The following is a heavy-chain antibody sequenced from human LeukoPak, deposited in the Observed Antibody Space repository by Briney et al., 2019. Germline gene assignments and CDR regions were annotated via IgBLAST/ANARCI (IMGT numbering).Heavy chain of an antibody. Sequence: SETLSLTCTVSVSGDSFSSYHWSWLRQPPGKGLEWIGYISSSGSTSYNTSLRSRVTISVDTSKNQFSLKLSSVTAADTAVYYCARVGRGDHTWGSYSCDHWGQGTLVSVSS. J-gene: IGHJ1*01. CDR1: GDSFSSYH. D-gene: IGHD3-16*01. CDR2: ISSSGST. CDR3: ARVGRGDHTWGSYSCDH. V-gene: IGHV4-59*01.